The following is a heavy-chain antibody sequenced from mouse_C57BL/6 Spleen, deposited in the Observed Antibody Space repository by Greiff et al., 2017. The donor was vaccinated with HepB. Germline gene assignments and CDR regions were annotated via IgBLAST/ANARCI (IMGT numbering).Heavy chain of an antibody. CDR1: GYTFTSYW. D-gene: IGHD2-12*01. CDR3: SIDEGPDSNDGYAIDY. J-gene: IGHJ4*01. CDR2: IHPSDSDT. V-gene: IGHV1-74*01. Sequence: QVQLQQPGAELVKPGASVKVSCKASGYTFTSYWMHWVKQRPGQGLEWIGRIHPSDSDTNYNQKFKGKATLTVDKSSSTAYMQLSSLTSEDSAVYYCSIDEGPDSNDGYAIDYWGQGTPVTVSS.